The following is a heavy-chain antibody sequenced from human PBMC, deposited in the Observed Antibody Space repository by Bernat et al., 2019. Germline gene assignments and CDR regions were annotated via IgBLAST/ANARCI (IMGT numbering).Heavy chain of an antibody. CDR3: ARGSLGSGSQPIYYFDY. J-gene: IGHJ4*02. CDR1: GYTFTGYY. D-gene: IGHD3-10*01. CDR2: INPNSGGT. V-gene: IGHV1-2*04. Sequence: QVQLVQSGAEVKKPGASVKVSCKASGYTFTGYYMHWVRQAPGQGLEWMGWINPNSGGTNYAQKFQGWVTMTRDTSISTAYMELSRLRSDDTAVYYCARGSLGSGSQPIYYFDYWGQGTLVTVSS.